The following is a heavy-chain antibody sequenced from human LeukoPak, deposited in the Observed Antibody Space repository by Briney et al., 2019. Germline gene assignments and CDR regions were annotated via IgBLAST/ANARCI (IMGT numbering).Heavy chain of an antibody. V-gene: IGHV4-61*01. Sequence: SETLSLTCAVSGGSVNSGSYYWSWIRQHPGKGLEWIGYIYYTGITNYNPSLKSRVTISVDTSKNQFSLNLNSVTAADTAVYYCARVDGGNSIDSWGQGTLVTVSS. CDR1: GGSVNSGSYY. J-gene: IGHJ4*02. CDR3: ARVDGGNSIDS. D-gene: IGHD4-23*01. CDR2: IYYTGIT.